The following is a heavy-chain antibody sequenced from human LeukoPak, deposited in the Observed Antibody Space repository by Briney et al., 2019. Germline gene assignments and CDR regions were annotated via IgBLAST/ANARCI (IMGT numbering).Heavy chain of an antibody. D-gene: IGHD3-3*01. Sequence: SETLSLTCTVSGGSISSYYGSWIRQPAGKGLEWIGRIYTSGSTNYNPSLKSRVTMSVDTSKNQFSLKLSSVTAADTAVYYCARERDYDFWSGYYKTYYFDYWGQGTLVTVSS. V-gene: IGHV4-4*07. CDR3: ARERDYDFWSGYYKTYYFDY. CDR2: IYTSGST. CDR1: GGSISSYY. J-gene: IGHJ4*02.